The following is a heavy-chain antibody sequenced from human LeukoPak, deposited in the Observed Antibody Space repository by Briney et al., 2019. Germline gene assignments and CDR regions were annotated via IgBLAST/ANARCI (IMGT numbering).Heavy chain of an antibody. D-gene: IGHD3-10*01. J-gene: IGHJ5*02. Sequence: SETLSLTCTVSGASISDYFWSWLRQPPGKGLEWIGYIYYSGSTNYNPSLKSRVIMSVDTSKDQFSLKVTSVTAADTAVYYCARGSGRFGEFRWFDPWGQGTLVTVSS. CDR1: GASISDYF. CDR2: IYYSGST. V-gene: IGHV4-59*01. CDR3: ARGSGRFGEFRWFDP.